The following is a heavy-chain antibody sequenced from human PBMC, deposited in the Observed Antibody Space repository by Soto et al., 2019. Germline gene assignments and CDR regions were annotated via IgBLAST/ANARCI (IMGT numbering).Heavy chain of an antibody. CDR1: GGTXSSFISYR. V-gene: IGHV1-69*06. Sequence: SXKVSWKSAGGTXSSFISYRINWVRQAPGQGLEWMGVIVPNVCTVNYEQKFLGKVTITADKSTGTAYMELSSMRSEDTALYYCARRDTSGFLRYFDNWGQGTQGTVSS. CDR3: ARRDTSGFLRYFDN. D-gene: IGHD3-3*01. J-gene: IGHJ4*02. CDR2: IVPNVCTV.